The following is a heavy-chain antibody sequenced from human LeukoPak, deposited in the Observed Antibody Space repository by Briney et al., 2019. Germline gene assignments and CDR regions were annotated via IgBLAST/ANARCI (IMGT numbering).Heavy chain of an antibody. V-gene: IGHV3-30-3*01. J-gene: IGHJ6*02. CDR1: GFTFSSYA. Sequence: PGGSLRLSCAASGFTFSSYAMHWVRQAPGKGLEWVAVISYDGSNKYYADSVKGRFTISRDNSKNTLYLQMNSPRAEDTAVYYCASDDCSSTSCRDDYYYYGMDVWGQGTTVTVSS. D-gene: IGHD2-2*01. CDR3: ASDDCSSTSCRDDYYYYGMDV. CDR2: ISYDGSNK.